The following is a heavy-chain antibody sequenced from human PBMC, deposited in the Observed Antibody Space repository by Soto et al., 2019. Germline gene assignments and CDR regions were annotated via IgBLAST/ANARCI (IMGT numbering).Heavy chain of an antibody. CDR2: ISGSGDNT. J-gene: IGHJ6*02. CDR1: GITLSSYA. V-gene: IGHV3-23*01. Sequence: GGSLRLSCAASGITLSSYAMSWVRQAPGKGLEWVSSISGSGDNTYYPDSVKGRFTISGDNSKNTLYLQMNSLRAEDTALYYCAKDLHDFWSPDIDYYYYGMDVWGQGTTVTVSS. CDR3: AKDLHDFWSPDIDYYYYGMDV. D-gene: IGHD3-3*01.